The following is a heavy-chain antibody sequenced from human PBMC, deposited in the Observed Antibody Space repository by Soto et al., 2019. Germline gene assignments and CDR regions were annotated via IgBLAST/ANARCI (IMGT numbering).Heavy chain of an antibody. CDR1: PGSLTSSD. V-gene: IGHV4-59*01. Sequence: SDPLAVTCLGVPGSLTSSDWNLIRPSPGKGLEWIGFVSQSGNTKYNPSLKGRVTISLDTSKNEFSLKLTPVTAADTAVYFCASDFAGRGPSDPWGQGTLVTFSP. CDR3: ASDFAGRGPSDP. D-gene: IGHD1-26*01. CDR2: VSQSGNT. J-gene: IGHJ5*01.